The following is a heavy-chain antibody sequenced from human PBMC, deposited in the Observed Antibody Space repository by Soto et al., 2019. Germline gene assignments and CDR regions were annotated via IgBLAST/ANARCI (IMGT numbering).Heavy chain of an antibody. Sequence: EVQLVESGGGLVKPGGSLRLSCAASGFTFSSYSMNWVRQAPGKGLEWVSSISSSSSYIYYADSVKGRFTISRDNAKNSLYLQMNSLRAEDTAVYYCARATADFFWSGYFDYWGQGTLVTVSS. D-gene: IGHD3-3*01. V-gene: IGHV3-21*01. J-gene: IGHJ4*02. CDR3: ARATADFFWSGYFDY. CDR2: ISSSSSYI. CDR1: GFTFSSYS.